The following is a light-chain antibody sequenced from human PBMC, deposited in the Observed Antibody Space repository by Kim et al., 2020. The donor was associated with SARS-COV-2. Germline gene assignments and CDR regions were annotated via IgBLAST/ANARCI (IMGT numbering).Light chain of an antibody. Sequence: TLSLSQGERATLSCRASQSVSSYFAWYQQKPGQAPRLLIYDTSKRATGTPARFSGSGSGTDFTLTISSLESEDSAIYYCQQRTNWLFGQGTKLEIK. CDR2: DTS. CDR3: QQRTNWL. J-gene: IGKJ2*01. CDR1: QSVSSY. V-gene: IGKV3-11*01.